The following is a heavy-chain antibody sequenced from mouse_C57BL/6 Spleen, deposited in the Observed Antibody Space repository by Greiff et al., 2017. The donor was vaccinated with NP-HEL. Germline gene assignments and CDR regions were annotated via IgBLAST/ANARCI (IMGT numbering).Heavy chain of an antibody. CDR3: ARKGDYDPYWDFDG. CDR2: IWRGGST. J-gene: IGHJ1*03. D-gene: IGHD2-4*01. CDR1: GFSLTSSG. Sequence: VQLQQSGPGLVQPSQSLSITCTVSGFSLTSSGVHWVRQSPGQGLEWLGVIWRGGSTDYNAAFISRLSISKDNSKSQVFFKMNSLQADDTAIYYCARKGDYDPYWDFDGWGTGTTVTVSS. V-gene: IGHV2-2*01.